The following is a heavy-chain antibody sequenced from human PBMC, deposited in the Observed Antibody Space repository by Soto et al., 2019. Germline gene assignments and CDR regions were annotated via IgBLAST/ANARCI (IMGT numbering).Heavy chain of an antibody. CDR3: AREVQWVAESPGGVFDI. D-gene: IGHD2-8*02. Sequence: ASVKVSCKASGYTFSSYGISWVRQAPGQGFEWMGWISGYNGKTSYAEKFQGRVTMSTDTSTSTAYMELRSLRSDDTAVYFCAREVQWVAESPGGVFDIWAQGTKVTVS. CDR2: ISGYNGKT. CDR1: GYTFSSYG. V-gene: IGHV1-18*01. J-gene: IGHJ3*02.